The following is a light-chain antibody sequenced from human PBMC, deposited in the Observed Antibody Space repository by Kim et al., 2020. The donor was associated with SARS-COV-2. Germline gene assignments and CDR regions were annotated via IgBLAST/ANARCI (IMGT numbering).Light chain of an antibody. V-gene: IGKV4-1*01. Sequence: TINCKSSQSVLYRVNNQNYLAWYQQKPGQPPKLLIYWASSRESGVPDRFSGSGSGTDFTLTINSLQAEDVAVYYCQHYYSDPPWTFGQGTKVDIK. CDR1: QSVLYRVNNQNY. J-gene: IGKJ1*01. CDR2: WAS. CDR3: QHYYSDPPWT.